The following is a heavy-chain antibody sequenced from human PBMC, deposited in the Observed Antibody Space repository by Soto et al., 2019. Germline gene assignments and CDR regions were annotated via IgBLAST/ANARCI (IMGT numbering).Heavy chain of an antibody. CDR3: ARHCSSTSCHHGMDV. J-gene: IGHJ6*01. CDR1: GYSFTSYW. D-gene: IGHD2-2*01. V-gene: IGHV5-51*01. CDR2: IYPGDSDT. Sequence: VESLTISCEVSGYSFTSYWIVWVLQMPGKGLEWMGIIYPGDSDTRYSPSFQGQVTISADKSISTAYLQWSSLKASDTAMYYCARHCSSTSCHHGMDVWGQGTTVTGSS.